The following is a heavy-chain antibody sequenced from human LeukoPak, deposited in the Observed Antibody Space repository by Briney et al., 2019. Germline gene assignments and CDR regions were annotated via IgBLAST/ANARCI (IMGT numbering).Heavy chain of an antibody. CDR2: IIPIFGTA. CDR3: ARDSTGSHGDYGD. J-gene: IGHJ4*02. D-gene: IGHD4-17*01. V-gene: IGHV1-69*13. Sequence: SVKVSCKASGGTFSSYAISWVRQAPGQGLEWMGGIIPIFGTANYARKFQGRVTITADESTSTAYMELSSLRSEDTAVYYCARDSTGSHGDYGDWGQGTLVTVSS. CDR1: GGTFSSYA.